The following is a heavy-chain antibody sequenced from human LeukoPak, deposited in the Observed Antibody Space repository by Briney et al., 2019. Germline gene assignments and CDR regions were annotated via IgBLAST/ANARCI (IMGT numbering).Heavy chain of an antibody. J-gene: IGHJ3*02. D-gene: IGHD4-23*01. CDR2: ISSSSSYI. Sequence: GGSLRLSCAASGLTFSSYSMNWVRQAPGKGLEWVSSISSSSSYIYYADSVKGRFTISRDNAKNSLYLQMNSLRAEDTAVYYCARETNSPDAFDIWGQGTMVTVSS. V-gene: IGHV3-21*01. CDR3: ARETNSPDAFDI. CDR1: GLTFSSYS.